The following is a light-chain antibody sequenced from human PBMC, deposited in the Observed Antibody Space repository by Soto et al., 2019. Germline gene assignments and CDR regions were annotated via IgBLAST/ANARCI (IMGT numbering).Light chain of an antibody. CDR2: GAS. CDR1: QSVGSN. CDR3: QQYNNWPPWT. Sequence: EIVMTHSPATLSVSPLCIVTLSFSASQSVGSNLAWYQQRPGQPPRLLIYGASTRDTGVPTRFSGSGSGTEFTLTITNLQSEDFAVYYCQQYNNWPPWTFGQGTKV. V-gene: IGKV3D-15*01. J-gene: IGKJ1*01.